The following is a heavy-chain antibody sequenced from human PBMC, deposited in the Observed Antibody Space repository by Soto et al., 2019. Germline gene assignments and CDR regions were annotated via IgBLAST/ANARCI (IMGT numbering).Heavy chain of an antibody. CDR3: AKDDPYSNFLDY. V-gene: IGHV3-66*01. D-gene: IGHD4-4*01. J-gene: IGHJ4*02. CDR1: GFTVSSNY. Sequence: GSLRLSCAASGFTVSSNYMSWVRQAPGKGLEWVSVIYSGGSTYYADSVKGRFTISRDNSKNTLYLQMNSLRAEDTAVYYCAKDDPYSNFLDYWGQGTLVTVSS. CDR2: IYSGGST.